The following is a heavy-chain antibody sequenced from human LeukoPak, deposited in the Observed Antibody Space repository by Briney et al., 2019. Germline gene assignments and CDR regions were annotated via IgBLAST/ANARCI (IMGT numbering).Heavy chain of an antibody. Sequence: GESLKISCKGSGYSFTSYWIGWVRQMPGKGLEWMGIIYPGDSDTRYSPSFQGQVTISADKSISTAYLQWSSLEASDTAMYYCARHGDDYSNYVEYWGQGTLVTVSS. CDR3: ARHGDDYSNYVEY. CDR1: GYSFTSYW. CDR2: IYPGDSDT. V-gene: IGHV5-51*01. J-gene: IGHJ4*02. D-gene: IGHD4-11*01.